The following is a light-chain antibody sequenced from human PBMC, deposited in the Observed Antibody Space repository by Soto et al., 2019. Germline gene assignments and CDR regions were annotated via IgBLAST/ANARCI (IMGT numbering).Light chain of an antibody. CDR2: GAS. CDR1: QTVSSK. J-gene: IGKJ1*01. CDR3: QQFNSYSPGA. V-gene: IGKV3-15*01. Sequence: ETVMTQSPATLSVSPGERATLSCRASQTVSSKLAWYQQKPGQAPRLLIYGASTRATGIPARFSGSGSGTEFTLTISSLQPDDFATYYCQQFNSYSPGAFGQGTKVDIK.